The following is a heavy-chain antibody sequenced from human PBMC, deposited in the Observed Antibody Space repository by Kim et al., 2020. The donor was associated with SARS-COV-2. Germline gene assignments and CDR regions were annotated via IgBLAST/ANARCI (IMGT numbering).Heavy chain of an antibody. CDR2: INPNSGGT. J-gene: IGHJ6*02. Sequence: ASVKVSCKASGYTFTGYYMHWVRQAPGQGLEWMGWINPNSGGTNYAQKFQGRVTMTRDTSISTAYMELSRLRSDDTAVYYCARALTAVAGDYYYYGMDVWGQGTTVTVSS. CDR1: GYTFTGYY. D-gene: IGHD6-19*01. V-gene: IGHV1-2*02. CDR3: ARALTAVAGDYYYYGMDV.